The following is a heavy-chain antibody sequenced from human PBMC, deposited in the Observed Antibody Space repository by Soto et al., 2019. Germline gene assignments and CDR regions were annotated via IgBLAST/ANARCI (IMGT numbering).Heavy chain of an antibody. V-gene: IGHV4-59*08. J-gene: IGHJ4*02. CDR1: GGSISSYY. D-gene: IGHD1-1*01. CDR3: ARRYGYSFEY. CDR2: IYYSGST. Sequence: TSETLSLTCTVSGGSISSYYWSWIRQPPGKGLEWIGYIYYSGSTNYNPSLKSRVTISVDTSKNQFSLKLSSVTAADTAVYYCARRYGYSFEYSGQGTLVTVSS.